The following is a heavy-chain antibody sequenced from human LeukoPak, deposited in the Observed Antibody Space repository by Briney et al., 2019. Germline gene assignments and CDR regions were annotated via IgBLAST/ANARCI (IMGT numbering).Heavy chain of an antibody. CDR3: ARAGYDSSGSYIATFDY. CDR1: GFTFSSYW. V-gene: IGHV3-74*01. CDR2: INTDGSST. D-gene: IGHD3-22*01. J-gene: IGHJ4*02. Sequence: GGSLRLSCGASGFTFSSYWMFWVRQAPGKGLVWVSRINTDGSSTTHADSVKGRFTISRDNAKNTLYLQMNSLRAEDTAVYYCARAGYDSSGSYIATFDYWGQETLVTVSS.